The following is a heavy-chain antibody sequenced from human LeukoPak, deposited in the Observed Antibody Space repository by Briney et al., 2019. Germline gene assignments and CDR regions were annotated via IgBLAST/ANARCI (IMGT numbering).Heavy chain of an antibody. Sequence: SETLSLTCAVYGGSFSGYYWSWIRQPPGKGLEWIGEINHSGSTNYNPSLKSRVTISVDTSKNQFSLKLSSVTAADTAVYYCARGPGGAAGTFYYMDVWGKGTTVTVS. CDR1: GGSFSGYY. V-gene: IGHV4-34*01. D-gene: IGHD6-13*01. CDR3: ARGPGGAAGTFYYMDV. J-gene: IGHJ6*03. CDR2: INHSGST.